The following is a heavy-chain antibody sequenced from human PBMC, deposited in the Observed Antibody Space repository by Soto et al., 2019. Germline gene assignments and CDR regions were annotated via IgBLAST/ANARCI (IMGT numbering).Heavy chain of an antibody. CDR3: AKESRGAMVMSLDY. V-gene: IGHV3-30*18. CDR1: GFTFSSYG. J-gene: IGHJ4*02. CDR2: ISYDGSNK. Sequence: QVQLVESGGGVVQPGRSLRLSCAASGFTFSSYGMHWVRQAPGKGLEWVAVISYDGSNKYYADSVKGRFTISRDNSKNTLYLQMNSLRAEDTAVYYCAKESRGAMVMSLDYWGQGTLVTVSS. D-gene: IGHD5-18*01.